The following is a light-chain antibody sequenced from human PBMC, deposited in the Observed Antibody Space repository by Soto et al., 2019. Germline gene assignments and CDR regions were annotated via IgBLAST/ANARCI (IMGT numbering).Light chain of an antibody. CDR3: EQYGRSPPT. V-gene: IGKV3-20*01. Sequence: IGLKRTPSALSLSPGGKSVELGGLSQSVGSIYFAWYQQKRGQVPRLLIYGVSSRATGIPDRFSGSGSGKDLGLPFSRLGSEDSAVCYCEQYGRSPPTFGQGTKVDIK. CDR2: GVS. J-gene: IGKJ1*01. CDR1: QSVGSIY.